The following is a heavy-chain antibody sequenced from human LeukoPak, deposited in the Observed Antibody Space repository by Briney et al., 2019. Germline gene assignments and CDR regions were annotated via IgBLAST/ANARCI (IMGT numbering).Heavy chain of an antibody. Sequence: SETLSLTCTVSGDSINVNYWSWIRQPPGKGLEWIGYLYNSGSTKYNPSLKSRVTISVDTSKNLFSLKLTSVTPADQAVYYWATCRDEFGDYGFTSWGQGTLVTVSS. CDR3: ATCRDEFGDYGFTS. CDR1: GDSINVNY. D-gene: IGHD4-17*01. CDR2: LYNSGST. V-gene: IGHV4-59*01. J-gene: IGHJ5*02.